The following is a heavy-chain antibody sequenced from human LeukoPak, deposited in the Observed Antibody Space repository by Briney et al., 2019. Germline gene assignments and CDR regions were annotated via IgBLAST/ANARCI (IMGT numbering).Heavy chain of an antibody. Sequence: GGSLRLSCAASGFTFSDYYMSWIRQAPGKGLEWFSYISGSGTSIYYADSVKGRFTISRDNAKNSLYLQMNSLRAEDTAVYYCARAGRSGNYGYYFDYWGQGTLVTVSS. D-gene: IGHD4-17*01. J-gene: IGHJ4*02. CDR1: GFTFSDYY. V-gene: IGHV3-11*01. CDR2: ISGSGTSI. CDR3: ARAGRSGNYGYYFDY.